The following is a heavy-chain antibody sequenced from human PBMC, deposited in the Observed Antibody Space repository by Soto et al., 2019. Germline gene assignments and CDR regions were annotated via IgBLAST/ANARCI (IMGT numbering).Heavy chain of an antibody. CDR2: INNSGST. CDR3: AGAGNVLNAFDI. J-gene: IGHJ3*02. CDR1: GGSISSSSYY. Sequence: PSETLSLTCTVSGGSISSSSYYWGWIRQPPGKGLEWIGNINNSGSTNYNPSLKSRVTISVDTSKNQFSLKLSSVTAADTAVYYCAGAGNVLNAFDIWGQGTMVTVSS. D-gene: IGHD3-10*01. V-gene: IGHV4-39*07.